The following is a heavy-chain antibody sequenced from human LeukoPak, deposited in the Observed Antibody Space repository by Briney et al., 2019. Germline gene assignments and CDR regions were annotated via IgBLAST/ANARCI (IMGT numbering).Heavy chain of an antibody. CDR2: IKSKTDGGIT. J-gene: IGHJ4*02. Sequence: GGSLRLSCAASGFTFTNAYMTWVRQAPGKGLEWVGLIKSKTDGGITDSAAPVKGRFTVSRDDSKNTLFLQMSSLRTEDTAVYYCATDESNSFFFWGQGTLVTVSS. V-gene: IGHV3-15*01. CDR1: GFTFTNAY. D-gene: IGHD2/OR15-2a*01. CDR3: ATDESNSFFF.